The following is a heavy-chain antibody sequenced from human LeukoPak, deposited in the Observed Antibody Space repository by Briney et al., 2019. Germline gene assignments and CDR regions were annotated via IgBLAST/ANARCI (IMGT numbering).Heavy chain of an antibody. J-gene: IGHJ4*02. CDR3: ARGPHCGGDCYPLDY. Sequence: SETLSLTCTVSGGSISSYYWSWIRQPPGKGLEWIGYIYYSGSTNYNPSLKSRVTISVDTSKNQFSLKLSSVTAADTAVYYCARGPHCGGDCYPLDYWGQGTLVTVPS. CDR1: GGSISSYY. CDR2: IYYSGST. V-gene: IGHV4-59*01. D-gene: IGHD2-21*02.